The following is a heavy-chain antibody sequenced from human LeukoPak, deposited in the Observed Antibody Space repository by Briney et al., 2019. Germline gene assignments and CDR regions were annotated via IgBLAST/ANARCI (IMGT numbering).Heavy chain of an antibody. Sequence: GGSLRLSCAPSGFTFSSYSMNWVRQAPGKGLEWVSSISSSSSYIYYVDSVKGRFTISKDNAKNSLYLQMNSLRAEDTAVYYCARDPHYYDSSGYLNWFDPWGQGTLVTVSS. CDR3: ARDPHYYDSSGYLNWFDP. CDR2: ISSSSSYI. J-gene: IGHJ5*02. D-gene: IGHD3-22*01. CDR1: GFTFSSYS. V-gene: IGHV3-21*01.